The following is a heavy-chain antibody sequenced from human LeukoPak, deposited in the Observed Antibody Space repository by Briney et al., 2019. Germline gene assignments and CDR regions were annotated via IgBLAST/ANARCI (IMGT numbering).Heavy chain of an antibody. V-gene: IGHV4-59*01. Sequence: AETLSLTCTVSGGSISSYYWSWIRQPPGKGLEWIGYIYYSGSTNYNPSLKSRVTISVGTSKNQFSLKLSSVTAADTAVYYCARAYYDSSGYLYDAFDIWGQGTMVTVSS. CDR2: IYYSGST. CDR3: ARAYYDSSGYLYDAFDI. J-gene: IGHJ3*02. D-gene: IGHD3-22*01. CDR1: GGSISSYY.